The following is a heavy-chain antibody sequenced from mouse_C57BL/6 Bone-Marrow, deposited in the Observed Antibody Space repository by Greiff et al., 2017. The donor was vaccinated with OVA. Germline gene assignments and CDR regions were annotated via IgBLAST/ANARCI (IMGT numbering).Heavy chain of an antibody. V-gene: IGHV1-53*01. J-gene: IGHJ1*03. Sequence: QVQLQQSGTELVKPGASVKLSCKASGYTFTSYWMHWVKQRPGQGLEWIGNINPSNGGTNYNEKFKSKATLTVDKSSSTAYMQLSSLTSEDSAVYYCARDHYYGSSYWYFDVWDTGTTVTVSS. CDR2: INPSNGGT. D-gene: IGHD1-1*01. CDR1: GYTFTSYW. CDR3: ARDHYYGSSYWYFDV.